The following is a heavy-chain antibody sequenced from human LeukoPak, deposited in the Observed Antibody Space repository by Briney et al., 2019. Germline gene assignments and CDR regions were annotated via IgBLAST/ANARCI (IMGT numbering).Heavy chain of an antibody. V-gene: IGHV3-11*01. CDR3: ARHNGSYPSGDAFDI. J-gene: IGHJ3*02. D-gene: IGHD1-26*01. CDR1: GFTFSDYY. Sequence: PGGSLRLSCAASGFTFSDYYMSWIRQAPGKGLEWVSYISSSGSTIYYADSVKGRFTISRDNAKNSLYLQTNSLRAEDTAVYYCARHNGSYPSGDAFDIWGQGTMVTVSS. CDR2: ISSSGSTI.